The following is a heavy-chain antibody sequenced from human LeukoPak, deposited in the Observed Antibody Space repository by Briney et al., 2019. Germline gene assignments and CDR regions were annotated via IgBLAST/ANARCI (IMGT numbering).Heavy chain of an antibody. J-gene: IGHJ4*02. CDR3: AKESRITMVRGVVDY. Sequence: GGSLRLSCAASGFTFSTYAMSWVRQAPGKGLEWVSAISGSGDSTYYADYVKGRFTISRDNSRNTLYLQMNSLRAEDTAVYYCAKESRITMVRGVVDYWGQGTLVTVSS. V-gene: IGHV3-23*01. CDR2: ISGSGDST. D-gene: IGHD3-10*01. CDR1: GFTFSTYA.